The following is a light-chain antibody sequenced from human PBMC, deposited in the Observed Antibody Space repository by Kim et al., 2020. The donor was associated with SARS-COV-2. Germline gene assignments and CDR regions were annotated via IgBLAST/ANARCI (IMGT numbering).Light chain of an antibody. CDR1: QSVTSSY. CDR2: GAS. J-gene: IGKJ2*01. CDR3: QQYGSSQYT. Sequence: EIVLTQSPGTLSLSPGERATLSCRASQSVTSSYLAWYQQKLGQAPRLLIYGASSRATGIPDRFSGSGSGTDFTLTISRLEPEDFAVYYCQQYGSSQYTFGQGTKLEI. V-gene: IGKV3-20*01.